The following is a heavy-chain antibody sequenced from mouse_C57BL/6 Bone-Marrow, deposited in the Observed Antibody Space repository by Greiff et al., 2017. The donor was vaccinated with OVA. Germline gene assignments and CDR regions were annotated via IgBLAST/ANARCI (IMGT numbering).Heavy chain of an antibody. J-gene: IGHJ1*03. D-gene: IGHD2-4*01. CDR2: ILPSIGRT. V-gene: IGHV15-2*01. Sequence: VQLQESGSELRSPGSSVKLSCKDFDSEVFPIAYMSWVRQKPGHGFEWIGGILPSIGRTIYGEKFEDKATLDADTLSNTAYLELNSLTSEDSAIYYCARRGIYYDYDGGPWYFDVWGTGTTVTVSS. CDR3: ARRGIYYDYDGGPWYFDV. CDR1: DSEVFPIAY.